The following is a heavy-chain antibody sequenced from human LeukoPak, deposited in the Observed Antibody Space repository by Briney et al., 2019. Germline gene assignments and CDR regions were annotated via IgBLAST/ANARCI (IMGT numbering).Heavy chain of an antibody. CDR2: INTKGEY. Sequence: KSSETLFLTCTVSGVSMSAYQWSWVRQSPEKGLEWIGCINTKGEYSCNPSLKSRGTTSVDTSKSHFSLRLTAVTAADTAVYYCATSNDAKIAPFDHWGQGAPVTVSS. V-gene: IGHV4-4*09. D-gene: IGHD2-21*01. CDR3: ATSNDAKIAPFDH. J-gene: IGHJ4*02. CDR1: GVSMSAYQ.